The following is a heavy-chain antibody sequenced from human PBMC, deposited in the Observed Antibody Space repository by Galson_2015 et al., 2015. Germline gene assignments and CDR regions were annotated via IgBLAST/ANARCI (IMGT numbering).Heavy chain of an antibody. Sequence: SLRLSCAASGFTFSSYAMSWVRQAPGKGLEWVSIISGSGGGTYYVDSVKGRFTISRDKSKNTLYLQMNSLRAEDTAVYYCTKDLWFGEDYNWFDPWGQGTLVTVSS. J-gene: IGHJ5*02. D-gene: IGHD3-10*01. CDR2: ISGSGGGT. CDR3: TKDLWFGEDYNWFDP. CDR1: GFTFSSYA. V-gene: IGHV3-23*01.